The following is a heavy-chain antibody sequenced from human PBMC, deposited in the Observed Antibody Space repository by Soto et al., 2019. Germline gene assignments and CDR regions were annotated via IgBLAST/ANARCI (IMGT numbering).Heavy chain of an antibody. CDR1: DDFISSYY. J-gene: IGHJ6*02. CDR2: VSTNGAT. V-gene: IGHV4-4*07. CDR3: ARADYEILTGSYAMDV. Sequence: ETLSLTCTVSDDFISSYYWNWIRQPAGKGLEWIGRVSTNGATNYNPSLESRVSMSVDTSKNQFSLKLTSVTAADTAVYFCARADYEILTGSYAMDVWGQGTTVTVSS. D-gene: IGHD3-9*01.